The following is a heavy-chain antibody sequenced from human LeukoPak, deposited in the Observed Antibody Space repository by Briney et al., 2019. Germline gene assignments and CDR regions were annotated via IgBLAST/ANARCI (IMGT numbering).Heavy chain of an antibody. CDR3: ARRTDDYNYLDY. V-gene: IGHV6-1*01. Sequence: HTLTLSCTVSAPRVPNNSATCSGSIQSPPNGIQGLGRTYYRSKWYNDYAVSVKSRITINPDTSKNQFSLQLNSVTPEYTAVYYCARRTDDYNYLDYWGLGTLVTVYS. J-gene: IGHJ4*02. CDR2: TYYRSKWYN. D-gene: IGHD5-24*01. CDR1: APRVPNNSAT.